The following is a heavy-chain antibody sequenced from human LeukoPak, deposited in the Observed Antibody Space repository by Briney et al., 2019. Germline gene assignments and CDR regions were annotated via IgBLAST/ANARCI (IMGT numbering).Heavy chain of an antibody. V-gene: IGHV1-2*02. CDR3: AREARELQGLDY. D-gene: IGHD3-10*01. CDR1: GYTFTGNY. Sequence: ASVKVSCKASGYTFTGNYMHWLRQAPGQGLEWMGWINPNSGGTNYAQKFQGRVTMTRDTSISTAYMELSRLRSDDTAVYYCAREARELQGLDYWGQGTLVTVSS. J-gene: IGHJ4*02. CDR2: INPNSGGT.